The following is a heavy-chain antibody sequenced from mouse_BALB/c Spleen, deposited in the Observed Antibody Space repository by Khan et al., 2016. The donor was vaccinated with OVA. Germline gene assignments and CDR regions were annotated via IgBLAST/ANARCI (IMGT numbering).Heavy chain of an antibody. CDR1: GYSITSGYA. J-gene: IGHJ2*01. D-gene: IGHD1-1*01. CDR2: ISYSGVT. V-gene: IGHV3-2*02. Sequence: EVKLLESGPGLVKPSQSLSLTCTVTGYSITSGYAWNWIRQFPGNKLEWMGYISYSGVTSYTPSLKSRISITRDTSKNQFFLQLNSVTTEDTATYYCERGNYYGYYFDYWGQGTILTVSS. CDR3: ERGNYYGYYFDY.